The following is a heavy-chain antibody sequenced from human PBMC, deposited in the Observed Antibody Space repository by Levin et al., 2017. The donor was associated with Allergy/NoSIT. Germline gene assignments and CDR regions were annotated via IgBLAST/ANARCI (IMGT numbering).Heavy chain of an antibody. CDR3: TRDPPGSHFDY. CDR2: ITTSGTT. Sequence: GGSLRLSCAASGFTFSNYNLNWVRQAPGKGLEWLSYITTSGTTYYADSVKGRFTSSRDNAKNSLYLQMNSLRADDTAVYYCTRDPPGSHFDYWGQGTLVTVSS. D-gene: IGHD1-26*01. J-gene: IGHJ4*02. V-gene: IGHV3-48*01. CDR1: GFTFSNYN.